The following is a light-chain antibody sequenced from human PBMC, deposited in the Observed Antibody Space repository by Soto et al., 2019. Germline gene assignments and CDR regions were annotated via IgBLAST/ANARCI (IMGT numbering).Light chain of an antibody. Sequence: EIVMTQSPATLSVSPGERATLSCRASQSVTSNFAWYQQKPGQATRLLIYGASTRATGIPARFSGSGSGTEFTLTISSLQSEDCAVYYCQPYNNWPRTFGQGTKVEIK. CDR1: QSVTSN. CDR2: GAS. V-gene: IGKV3-15*01. CDR3: QPYNNWPRT. J-gene: IGKJ1*01.